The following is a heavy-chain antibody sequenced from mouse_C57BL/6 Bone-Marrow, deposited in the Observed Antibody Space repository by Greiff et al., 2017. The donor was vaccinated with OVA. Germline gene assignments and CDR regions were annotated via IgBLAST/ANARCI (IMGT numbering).Heavy chain of an antibody. CDR2: IDPNSGGT. D-gene: IGHD3-1*01. J-gene: IGHJ4*01. CDR1: GYTFTSYW. V-gene: IGHV1-72*01. Sequence: VQLQQPGAELVKPGASVKLSCKASGYTFTSYWMHWVKQRPGRGLEWIGRIDPNSGGTKYNEKFKSKATLTVDKPSSTADMQLSSLTSEDSAVYYCARRGYSYGRAMDYWGQGTSVTVSS. CDR3: ARRGYSYGRAMDY.